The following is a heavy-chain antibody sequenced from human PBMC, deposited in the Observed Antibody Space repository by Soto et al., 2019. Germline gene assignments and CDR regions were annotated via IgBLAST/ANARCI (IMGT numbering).Heavy chain of an antibody. CDR2: ISWNSGSR. CDR1: GFTFDDYA. J-gene: IGHJ1*01. D-gene: IGHD6-13*01. Sequence: EVQLVESGGGLVQPGRSLRLSCAASGFTFDDYAMHWVRQAPGKGLEWVSGISWNSGSRGYADSVKGRFTISRDNAKNYLYLQMNSLRAEDTALYYCAKDQIAAAGTFQNWGQGTMVTVSS. V-gene: IGHV3-9*01. CDR3: AKDQIAAAGTFQN.